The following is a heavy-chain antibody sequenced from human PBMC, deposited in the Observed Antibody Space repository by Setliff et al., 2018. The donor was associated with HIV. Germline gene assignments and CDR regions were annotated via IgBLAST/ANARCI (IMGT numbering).Heavy chain of an antibody. V-gene: IGHV4-61*02. CDR2: IYTSGST. Sequence: SETLSLTCTVSGGSISSGSYYWSWIRQPAGKGLEWIGRIYTSGSTNYNPSLEGRVTISVDTSKNQFSLKLSSVTAADTAVYYCARTPEDYDQYFFDRWGQGTLVTVS. CDR1: GGSISSGSYY. J-gene: IGHJ4*02. D-gene: IGHD3-22*01. CDR3: ARTPEDYDQYFFDR.